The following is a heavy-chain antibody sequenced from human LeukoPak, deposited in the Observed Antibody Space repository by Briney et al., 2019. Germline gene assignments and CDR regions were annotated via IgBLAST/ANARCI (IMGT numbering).Heavy chain of an antibody. CDR1: GGSISSYY. Sequence: PSETPSLTCTVSGGSISSYYWSWIRQPAGKGLEWIGRIYTSGSTNYNPSLKSRVTMSVDTSKNQFSLKLSSVTAADTAVYYCARERANYYGSGSYLGWFDPWGQGTLVTVSS. D-gene: IGHD3-10*01. CDR2: IYTSGST. V-gene: IGHV4-4*07. CDR3: ARERANYYGSGSYLGWFDP. J-gene: IGHJ5*02.